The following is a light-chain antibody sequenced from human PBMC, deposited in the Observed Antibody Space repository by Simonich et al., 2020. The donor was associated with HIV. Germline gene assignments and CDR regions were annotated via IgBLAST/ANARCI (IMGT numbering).Light chain of an antibody. CDR2: DAS. CDR3: QQYDILPYT. V-gene: IGKV1-33*01. Sequence: DIQMTQSPSSLSASVGDRVTITCHASQAIDNYLNWYQQKPGKAPKLLIYDASSLETGVPSRFSGSGSGTYFTFTISSLQPEDIATYYCQQYDILPYTFGQGTKLEIK. J-gene: IGKJ2*01. CDR1: QAIDNY.